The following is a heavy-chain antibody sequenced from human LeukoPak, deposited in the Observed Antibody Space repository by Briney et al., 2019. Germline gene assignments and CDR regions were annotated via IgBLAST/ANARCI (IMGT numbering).Heavy chain of an antibody. CDR2: IYYSGST. CDR3: ARGVYSGSYYRIDY. V-gene: IGHV4-59*01. J-gene: IGHJ4*02. Sequence: SETLSLTCTVSGGSISSYYWSWIRQPPGKGLEWIGYIYYSGSTNYNPSLKSRVTISVDTSKNQFPLKLSSVTAADTAVYYCARGVYSGSYYRIDYWGQGTLVTVSS. CDR1: GGSISSYY. D-gene: IGHD1-26*01.